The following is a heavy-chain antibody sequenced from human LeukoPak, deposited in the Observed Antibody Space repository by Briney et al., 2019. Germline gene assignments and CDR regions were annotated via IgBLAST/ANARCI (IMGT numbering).Heavy chain of an antibody. CDR2: ISDSGST. V-gene: IGHV4-59*11. CDR3: ARGYDSSAYYPFNY. Sequence: SETLSLTCVVSGGSLSTHHWSWIRQSPGRGLEWIGYISDSGSTNYNPSLKSRVTISVDTSKNQFSLMLGSVTAADTAVYYCARGYDSSAYYPFNYWGQGTLVTVSS. CDR1: GGSLSTHH. D-gene: IGHD3-22*01. J-gene: IGHJ4*02.